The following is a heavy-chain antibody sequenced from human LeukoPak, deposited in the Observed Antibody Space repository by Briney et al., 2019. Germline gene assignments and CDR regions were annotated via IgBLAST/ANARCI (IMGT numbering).Heavy chain of an antibody. CDR3: ARDLTRDGYNHDIRYGMDV. J-gene: IGHJ6*02. D-gene: IGHD5-24*01. Sequence: SVKVSCKASGGTFSSYAISWVRQAPGQGLEWMGRIIPIFRIANYAQKFQGRVTITADKSTSTAYMELSSLRSEDTAVYYCARDLTRDGYNHDIRYGMDVRGQGTTVTVSS. V-gene: IGHV1-69*17. CDR2: IIPIFRIA. CDR1: GGTFSSYA.